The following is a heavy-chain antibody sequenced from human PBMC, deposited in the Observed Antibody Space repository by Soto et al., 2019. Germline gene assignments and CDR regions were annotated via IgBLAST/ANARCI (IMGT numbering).Heavy chain of an antibody. CDR2: ISPYNGNT. J-gene: IGHJ4*02. V-gene: IGHV1-18*04. Sequence: ASVKVSCKASGYTFTSYGISWVRQAPGQGLEWMGWISPYNGNTNYAQKLQGRVTMTTDTSTSTAYMELRRLRSDDTAVYYCARRSQGRAGYYYDYWGQGTLVTVSS. CDR1: GYTFTSYG. CDR3: ARRSQGRAGYYYDY. D-gene: IGHD3-9*01.